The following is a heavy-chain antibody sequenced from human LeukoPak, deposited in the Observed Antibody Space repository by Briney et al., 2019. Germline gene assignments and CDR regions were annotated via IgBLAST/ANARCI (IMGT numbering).Heavy chain of an antibody. D-gene: IGHD5-12*01. CDR2: ISGSGGST. J-gene: IGHJ3*02. V-gene: IGHV3-23*01. CDR1: GFTFSSYA. CDR3: AKGRDGYNSAFDI. Sequence: GGSLRLSCAASGFTFSSYAMTWVRQAPGKGLEWVSGISGSGGSTYHADSVKGRFTISRENSKNTLYLQTSSLRAEDTAVYYCAKGRDGYNSAFDIWGQGTMVTVSS.